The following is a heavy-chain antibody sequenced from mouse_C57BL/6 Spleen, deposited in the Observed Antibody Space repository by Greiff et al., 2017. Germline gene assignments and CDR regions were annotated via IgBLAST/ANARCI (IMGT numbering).Heavy chain of an antibody. CDR2: INYDGSST. J-gene: IGHJ2*01. D-gene: IGHD2-3*01. CDR3: ARGIYDGYYLDY. Sequence: EVQLVESEGGLVQPGSSMKLSFTASGFTFSDYYLAWVRPVPEKGLEWVANINYDGSSTYYLDSLKSRFIISRDNAKNILYLQMSSLKSEDTATYYCARGIYDGYYLDYWGQGTTLTVSS. V-gene: IGHV5-16*01. CDR1: GFTFSDYY.